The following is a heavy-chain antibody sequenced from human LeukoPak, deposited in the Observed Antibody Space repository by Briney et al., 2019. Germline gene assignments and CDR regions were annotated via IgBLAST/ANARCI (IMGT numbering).Heavy chain of an antibody. CDR1: GGSFSGYH. CDR3: AILAFDY. J-gene: IGHJ4*02. V-gene: IGHV4-34*01. CDR2: INHSGST. Sequence: KPSETLSLTCAVYGGSFSGYHWSWIRQPPGKGLEWIGEINHSGSTNYNPSLKSRVTISVDTSQNQFSLKLTSLTAADTAVYYCAILAFDYWGQGTLVTVSS.